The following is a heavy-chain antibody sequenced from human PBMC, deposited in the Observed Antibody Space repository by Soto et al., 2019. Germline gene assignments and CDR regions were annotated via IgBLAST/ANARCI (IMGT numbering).Heavy chain of an antibody. J-gene: IGHJ6*03. D-gene: IGHD2-15*01. CDR1: GFTFSSYS. CDR2: ISSGTSNI. Sequence: PGGSLRLSFAASGFTFSSYSMNWFRQAPGKGLEWVSYISSGTSNIYYGDSVKGRFTISRDNAKNSLYLQMNSLRAEDTAVYYCARDQAYGSGGTCYRYYYYMDVWGKGTTVTVSS. CDR3: ARDQAYGSGGTCYRYYYYMDV. V-gene: IGHV3-48*01.